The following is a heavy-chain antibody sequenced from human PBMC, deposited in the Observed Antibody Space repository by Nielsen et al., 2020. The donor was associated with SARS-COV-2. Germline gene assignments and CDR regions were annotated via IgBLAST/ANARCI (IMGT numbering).Heavy chain of an antibody. Sequence: GESLKISCAASGFTFPSYEMNWVRQAPGKGLEWVSYISSSGTTIYYADSVKGRFTISRDNAKNSLYLQMNSLRAEDTAVFYCARVGGYSNYSDYWGQGTLVTVSS. J-gene: IGHJ4*02. D-gene: IGHD4-11*01. CDR3: ARVGGYSNYSDY. V-gene: IGHV3-48*03. CDR2: ISSSGTTI. CDR1: GFTFPSYE.